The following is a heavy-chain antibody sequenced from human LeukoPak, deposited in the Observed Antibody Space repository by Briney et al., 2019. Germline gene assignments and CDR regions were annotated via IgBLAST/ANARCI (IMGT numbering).Heavy chain of an antibody. CDR1: GGSISSYY. CDR2: IYYSGST. V-gene: IGHV4-59*01. Sequence: PSETLSLTCTVSGGSISSYYWCWIRQPPGKGLEWIGYIYYSGSTNYNPSLKSRVTISVDTSKNQFSLKLSSVTAADTAVYYCAREYHDILTGYFYFDYWGQGTLVTVSS. D-gene: IGHD3-9*01. CDR3: AREYHDILTGYFYFDY. J-gene: IGHJ4*02.